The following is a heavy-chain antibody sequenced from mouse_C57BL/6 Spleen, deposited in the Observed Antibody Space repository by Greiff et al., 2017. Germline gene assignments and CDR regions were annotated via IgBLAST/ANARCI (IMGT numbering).Heavy chain of an antibody. CDR3: ARYVGYYFDY. J-gene: IGHJ2*01. CDR1: GFTFSSYA. Sequence: DVQLQESGGGLVKPGGSLKLSCAASGFTFSSYAMSWVRQTPEKRLEWVATISDGGSYTYYPDNVKGRFTISRDNAKNNLYLQMSHLKSEDTAMYYCARYVGYYFDYWGQGTTLTVSS. CDR2: ISDGGSYT. V-gene: IGHV5-4*01.